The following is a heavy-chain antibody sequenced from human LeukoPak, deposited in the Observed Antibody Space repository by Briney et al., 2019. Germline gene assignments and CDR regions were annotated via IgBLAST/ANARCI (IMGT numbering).Heavy chain of an antibody. CDR1: GFTFSNAW. V-gene: IGHV3-15*01. Sequence: GGSLRLSCAASGFTFSNAWMSWVRQAPGKGLEWVGRIKSKTDGGTTDYAAPVKGRFTISRDDSKNTLYLQMNSLKTEDTAVYYCAKDLEKDTAISFDYWGQGTLVTVSS. J-gene: IGHJ4*02. D-gene: IGHD5-18*01. CDR2: IKSKTDGGTT. CDR3: AKDLEKDTAISFDY.